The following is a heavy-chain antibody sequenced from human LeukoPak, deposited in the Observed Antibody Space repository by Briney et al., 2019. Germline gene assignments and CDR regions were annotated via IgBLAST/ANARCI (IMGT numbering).Heavy chain of an antibody. D-gene: IGHD4-17*01. CDR3: ASLADYGDSDY. V-gene: IGHV4-4*02. CDR2: INHSGST. Sequence: SETLSLTCAVSGGSISSSNWWSWVRQPPGKGLEWIGEINHSGSTNYNPSLKSRVTISVDTSKNQFSLKLSSVTAADTAVYYCASLADYGDSDYWGQGTLVTVSS. J-gene: IGHJ4*02. CDR1: GGSISSSNW.